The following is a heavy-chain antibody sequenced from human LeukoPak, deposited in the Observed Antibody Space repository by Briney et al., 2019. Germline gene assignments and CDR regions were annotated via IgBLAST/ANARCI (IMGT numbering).Heavy chain of an antibody. V-gene: IGHV4-4*02. CDR2: IYHSGST. Sequence: SGTLSLTCAVSGGSITTNNWWFWVRQPPGKRLEWIGEIYHSGSTNYNPSLESRVTISVDKAENKFSLKLNSVTAADTAIYYCARDIHEYGVVGLWGQGILVTVSS. CDR1: GGSITTNNW. CDR3: ARDIHEYGVVGL. J-gene: IGHJ4*02. D-gene: IGHD4-17*01.